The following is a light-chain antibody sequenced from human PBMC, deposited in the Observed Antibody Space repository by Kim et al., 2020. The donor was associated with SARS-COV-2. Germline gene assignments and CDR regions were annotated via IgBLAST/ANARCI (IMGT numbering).Light chain of an antibody. CDR1: RAISKF. J-gene: IGKJ3*01. V-gene: IGKV1-33*01. Sequence: SSVGERVNITCQESRAISKFLNWYQQKPGKAPKLLIQDVFNLEKGVPSRFSRSGSGTDFSFNINSLQPEDVATYYCQQYADVPFTFGHGTKVDIK. CDR2: DVF. CDR3: QQYADVPFT.